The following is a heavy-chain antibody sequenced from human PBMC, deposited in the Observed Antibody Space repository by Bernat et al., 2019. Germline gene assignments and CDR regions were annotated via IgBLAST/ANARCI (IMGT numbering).Heavy chain of an antibody. V-gene: IGHV3-9*01. J-gene: IGHJ4*02. D-gene: IGHD6-6*01. CDR1: GFTFDDYA. CDR2: ISWNSDKI. CDR3: AKDKYSSSSEEGCFEY. Sequence: EVQLVESGGGLVQPERSLRLSCAASGFTFDDYAMHWVRQAPGKGLGWVSGISWNSDKIDYADSVKGRFSISRDNAKKSLYLQMNRLRVEDTALYYCAKDKYSSSSEEGCFEYWGQGTLVTVSS.